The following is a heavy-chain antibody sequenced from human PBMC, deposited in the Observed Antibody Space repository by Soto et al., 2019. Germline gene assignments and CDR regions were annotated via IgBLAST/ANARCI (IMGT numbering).Heavy chain of an antibody. D-gene: IGHD2-15*01. CDR1: GVSVSSGSYY. CDR2: IYYSGST. Sequence: QMQLQESGPGLVKPSETLSLTCTVSGVSVSSGSYYWTWIRQPPGKGLEWIGYIYYSGSTNYNPSLKSRITISLDTANTQFSLKLNSVTTADTAVYYCAREIMGGRTGVDVWGQGTTVIVSS. CDR3: AREIMGGRTGVDV. J-gene: IGHJ6*02. V-gene: IGHV4-61*01.